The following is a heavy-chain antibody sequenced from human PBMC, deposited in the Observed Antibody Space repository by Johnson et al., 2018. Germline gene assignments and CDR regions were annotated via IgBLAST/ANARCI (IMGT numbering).Heavy chain of an antibody. CDR3: VRGFRDSSGKEYFQH. CDR2: MNPNSGNT. Sequence: QVQLREWGAEVKEPGASVKVSCKASGYTFASYDINWVRQATRQGLEWMGWMNPNSGNTGYAQKYQGRVTMTRNTSIGTAYMELSSLRSDDTAVYYCVRGFRDSSGKEYFQHWGQGTVITVSS. D-gene: IGHD3-22*01. CDR1: GYTFASYD. V-gene: IGHV1-8*01. J-gene: IGHJ1*01.